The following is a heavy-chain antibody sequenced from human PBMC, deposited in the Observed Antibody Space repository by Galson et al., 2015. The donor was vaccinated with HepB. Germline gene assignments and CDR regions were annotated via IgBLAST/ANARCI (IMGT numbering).Heavy chain of an antibody. D-gene: IGHD3-10*01. J-gene: IGHJ6*02. CDR3: ARGSGSGSPYHYYGMDV. CDR2: TYSRSKWYN. Sequence: CAISGDSVSSNSAAWNWIRQSPSRGLEWLGRTYSRSKWYNDYALSVKSRITINPDTSKNQFSLQLNSVTPEDTAVYYCARGSGSGSPYHYYGMDVWGQGTTVTVSS. CDR1: GDSVSSNSAA. V-gene: IGHV6-1*01.